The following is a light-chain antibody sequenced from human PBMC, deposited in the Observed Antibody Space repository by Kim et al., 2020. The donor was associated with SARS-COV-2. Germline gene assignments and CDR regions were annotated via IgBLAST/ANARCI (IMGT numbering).Light chain of an antibody. J-gene: IGKJ3*01. CDR3: QQYNDWPVT. V-gene: IGKV3-15*01. Sequence: VSPGERATLSCRASQSVSSNLAWYQQKPGQPPRLLIYGASTRATGIPARFSGSGSGTEFTLTISSLQSEDFALYYCQQYNDWPVTFGPGTKVDIK. CDR1: QSVSSN. CDR2: GAS.